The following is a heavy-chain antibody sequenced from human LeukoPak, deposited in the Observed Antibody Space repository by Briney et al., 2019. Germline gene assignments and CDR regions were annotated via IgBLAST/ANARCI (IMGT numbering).Heavy chain of an antibody. CDR2: TYYRSKWYY. J-gene: IGHJ6*02. D-gene: IGHD5-18*01. Sequence: SQTLSLTCAISGDSVSNDTAAWSWIRQSPSRGLEWLGRTYYRSKWYYDYAISVKSRMTIDLETSKNRFSLHLNSVTPDDTAVYYCARLRRYIKQATSGMDVWGQGTTVTVSS. CDR1: GDSVSNDTAA. V-gene: IGHV6-1*01. CDR3: ARLRRYIKQATSGMDV.